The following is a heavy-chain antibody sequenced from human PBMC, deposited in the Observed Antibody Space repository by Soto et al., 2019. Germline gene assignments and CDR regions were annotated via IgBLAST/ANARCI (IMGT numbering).Heavy chain of an antibody. CDR3: ARSYSGTFYGYDI. CDR2: VFYTGNT. J-gene: IGHJ4*02. D-gene: IGHD1-26*01. Sequence: SETLSLTCTVSGGSVSSFHWSWIRQSPGKGLEWIGYVFYTGNTKYNPALKRRVTISVDTSKKQFSLKLSSVSAADTGLYYCARSYSGTFYGYDIWGQGILATVSS. V-gene: IGHV4-59*02. CDR1: GGSVSSFH.